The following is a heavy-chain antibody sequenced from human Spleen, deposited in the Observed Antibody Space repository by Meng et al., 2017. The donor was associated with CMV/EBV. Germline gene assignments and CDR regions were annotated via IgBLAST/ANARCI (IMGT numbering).Heavy chain of an antibody. D-gene: IGHD1-26*01. CDR3: ARDLKVGALY. V-gene: IGHV1-69*13. Sequence: QVQLVQVGAEVKKPGASVKVSCKASGYTFTSYGISWVRQAPGQGLEWMGGIIPIFGTANYAQKFQGRVTITADESTSTAYMELSSLRSEDTAVYYCARDLKVGALYWGQGTLVTVSS. J-gene: IGHJ4*02. CDR2: IIPIFGTA. CDR1: GYTFTSYG.